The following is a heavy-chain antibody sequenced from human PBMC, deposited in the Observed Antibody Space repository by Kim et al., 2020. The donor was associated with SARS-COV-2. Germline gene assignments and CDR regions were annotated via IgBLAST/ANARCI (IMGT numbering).Heavy chain of an antibody. J-gene: IGHJ4*02. CDR2: GST. CDR3: AKNTATSY. V-gene: IGHV3-23*01. D-gene: IGHD4-17*01. Sequence: GSTYYADSVKGRFTISRDNSKNTLYLQMNSLRAEDTAVYYCAKNTATSYWGQGTLVTVSS.